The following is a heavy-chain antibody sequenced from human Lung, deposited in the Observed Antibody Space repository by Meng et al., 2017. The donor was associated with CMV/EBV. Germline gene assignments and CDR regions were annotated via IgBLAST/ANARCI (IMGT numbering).Heavy chain of an antibody. J-gene: IGHJ4*02. CDR1: GGSISSSNW. D-gene: IGHD6-19*01. V-gene: IGHV4-4*02. CDR2: IYHSGST. Sequence: QVQRQGSGQGLVKPSGTLCLTCAVSGGSISSSNWWSWVRQPPGKGLEWIGEIYHSGSTNYNPSLKSRVTISVDKSKNQFSLKLSSVTAADTAVYYCASFPPPGKQWLVTDYWGQGTLVTVSS. CDR3: ASFPPPGKQWLVTDY.